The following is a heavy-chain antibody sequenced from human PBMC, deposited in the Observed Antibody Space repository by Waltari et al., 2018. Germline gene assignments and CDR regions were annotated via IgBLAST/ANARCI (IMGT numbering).Heavy chain of an antibody. CDR3: TTDQGRI. CDR2: SISKIDGGAT. Sequence: EVQVVESGGGLVKSGGSLRLSCTASGFTFSTAWLPWVRQAPGKGLEWVGRSISKIDGGATDYAAPVKDRFTISRDDSKNTLYLQMDSLKTEDTAVYYCTTDQGRIWGQGTVVTVSS. J-gene: IGHJ3*02. V-gene: IGHV3-15*01. CDR1: GFTFSTAW.